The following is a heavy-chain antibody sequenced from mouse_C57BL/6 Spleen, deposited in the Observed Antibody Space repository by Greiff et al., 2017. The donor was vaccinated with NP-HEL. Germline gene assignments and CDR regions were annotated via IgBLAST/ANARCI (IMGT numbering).Heavy chain of an antibody. D-gene: IGHD1-1*01. V-gene: IGHV5-17*01. CDR1: GFTFSDYG. J-gene: IGHJ4*01. CDR3: ARRGYYGSSSLRTSYYAMDY. CDR2: ISSGSSTI. Sequence: EVKLVESGGGLVKPGGSLKLSCAASGFTFSDYGMHWVRQAPEKGLEWVAYISSGSSTIYSADTVKGRFTISRDNAKNTLFLQMTSLRSEDTAMYYCARRGYYGSSSLRTSYYAMDYWGQGTSVTVSS.